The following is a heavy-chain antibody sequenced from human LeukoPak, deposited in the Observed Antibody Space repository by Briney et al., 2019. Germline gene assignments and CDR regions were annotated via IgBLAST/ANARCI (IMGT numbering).Heavy chain of an antibody. V-gene: IGHV3-30*02. CDR3: ARDWDSSSDY. J-gene: IGHJ4*02. D-gene: IGHD6-6*01. CDR2: IRYDGSNK. Sequence: GGSLRLSCAASGFTFSSYGMHWVRQAPGKGLEWVAFIRYDGSNKYYADSVKGRFTISRDNSKNTLYLQMNSLRAEDTAVYYCARDWDSSSDYWGQGTLVTVSS. CDR1: GFTFSSYG.